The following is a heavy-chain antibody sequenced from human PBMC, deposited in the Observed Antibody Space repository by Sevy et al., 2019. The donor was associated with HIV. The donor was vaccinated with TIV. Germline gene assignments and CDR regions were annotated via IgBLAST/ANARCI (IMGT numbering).Heavy chain of an antibody. V-gene: IGHV3-23*01. CDR1: GFTFSSYA. D-gene: IGHD3-22*01. CDR2: ISSSGAGT. CDR3: ANNNSGYYYDY. Sequence: GGSLRLSCAASGFTFSSYAMSWVRQAPGKGLEWVSGISSSGAGTYYADSVKGRFTISRDNSKNTLYLQMNSLRAEDTAVYYCANNNSGYYYDYWDQGTLVTVSS. J-gene: IGHJ4*02.